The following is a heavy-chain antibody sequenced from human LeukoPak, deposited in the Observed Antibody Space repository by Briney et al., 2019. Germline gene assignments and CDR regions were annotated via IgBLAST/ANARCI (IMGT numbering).Heavy chain of an antibody. CDR2: VNPNDRGT. CDR1: GYAFTGYY. J-gene: IGHJ1*01. CDR3: ARYLDSSWTGYFQP. V-gene: IGHV1-2*02. D-gene: IGHD6-13*01. Sequence: ASVKVSCKASGYAFTGYYINWVRQAPGQGLEWMGWVNPNDRGTNYAQKFQGRVTMTWDTSITTAYMELSRLTSGDTVVYYCARYLDSSWTGYFQPWGQGTLVTVSS.